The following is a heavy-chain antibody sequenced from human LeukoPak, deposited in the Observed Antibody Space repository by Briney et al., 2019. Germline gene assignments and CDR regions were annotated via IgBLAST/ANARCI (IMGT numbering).Heavy chain of an antibody. CDR1: GYSISSGYY. Sequence: SETLSLTCTVSGYSISSGYYWGWIRQPPGKGLEWIGSIYHSGSTYYNPSLKSRVTISVDTSKNQFSLKLSSVTAADTAVHYCARDGAGVFDIWAKGKMVTV. J-gene: IGHJ3*02. CDR2: IYHSGST. CDR3: ARDGAGVFDI. D-gene: IGHD3-10*01. V-gene: IGHV4-38-2*02.